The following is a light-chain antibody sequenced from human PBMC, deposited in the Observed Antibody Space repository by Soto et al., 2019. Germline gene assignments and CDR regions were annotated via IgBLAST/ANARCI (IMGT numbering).Light chain of an antibody. CDR1: QSVLYSSNNKNY. CDR3: QQYFSTPPT. CDR2: WAS. Sequence: DIVMTQSPDSLAVSLGERATINCKSSQSVLYSSNNKNYLAWYQQKPGQPPKLLIYWASTRESGVPDRFIGSGSGTDFTLPISSLQAEDVAVYYCQQYFSTPPTFGQGTKVEIK. V-gene: IGKV4-1*01. J-gene: IGKJ1*01.